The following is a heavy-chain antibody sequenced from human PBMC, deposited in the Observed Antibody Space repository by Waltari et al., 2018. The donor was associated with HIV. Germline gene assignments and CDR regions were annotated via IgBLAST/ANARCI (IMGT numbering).Heavy chain of an antibody. V-gene: IGHV1-18*01. CDR1: GYIFTNYG. CDR2: IRGYNANT. J-gene: IGHJ6*02. Sequence: QVHLVQSGAEVKMPGASVRVACKTSGYIFTNYGVSWVRQAPGQGLEWLGWIRGYNANTNDAQRLQGRVTLATDTPTSTAYMELRSLRSDDTAVYYCARGLGGSYYYGVDVWGQGTTVTVS. CDR3: ARGLGGSYYYGVDV.